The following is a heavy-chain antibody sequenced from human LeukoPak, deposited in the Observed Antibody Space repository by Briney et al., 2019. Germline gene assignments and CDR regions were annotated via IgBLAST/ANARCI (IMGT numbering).Heavy chain of an antibody. D-gene: IGHD3-9*01. J-gene: IGHJ4*02. V-gene: IGHV3-48*03. CDR2: ISSSGSTI. Sequence: GGSLRLSCAASGFTFSSYEMNWVRQAPGKGLEWVSYISSSGSTIYYADSVKGRFTISRDNAKISLYLQMNSLRAEDTAVYYCARGDDILTGYYLFDYWGQGTLVTVSS. CDR1: GFTFSSYE. CDR3: ARGDDILTGYYLFDY.